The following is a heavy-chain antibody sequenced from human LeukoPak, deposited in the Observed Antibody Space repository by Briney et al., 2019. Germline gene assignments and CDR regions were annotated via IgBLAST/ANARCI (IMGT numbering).Heavy chain of an antibody. Sequence: GGSLRLSCAASGFTFSSYAMSWVRQAPGKGLEWVSAISGSGGSTYYADSVKGRFTISRDNSKNTLYLQMNSLRAEDTAAYYCAKDRHYYDSSGYYYWNFDLWGRGTLVTVSS. CDR1: GFTFSSYA. J-gene: IGHJ2*01. CDR2: ISGSGGST. CDR3: AKDRHYYDSSGYYYWNFDL. V-gene: IGHV3-23*01. D-gene: IGHD3-22*01.